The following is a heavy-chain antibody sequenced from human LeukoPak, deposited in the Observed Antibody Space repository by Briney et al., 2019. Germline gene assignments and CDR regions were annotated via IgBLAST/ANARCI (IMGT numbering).Heavy chain of an antibody. D-gene: IGHD3-3*01. J-gene: IGHJ4*02. V-gene: IGHV3-23*01. Sequence: GGSLRPSCEASGFTFSSYAMSWVRQAPGKGLEWVSALNGGGDYTYYAASVKGRFTISRDNSKNTLFLQMSSLRVEDTAVYYCAKGRGTTIFGVAQSDYWGQGTLVTVSS. CDR1: GFTFSSYA. CDR2: LNGGGDYT. CDR3: AKGRGTTIFGVAQSDY.